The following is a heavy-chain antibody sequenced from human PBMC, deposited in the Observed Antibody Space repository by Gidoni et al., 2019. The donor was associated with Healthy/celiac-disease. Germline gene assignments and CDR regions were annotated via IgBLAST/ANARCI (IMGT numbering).Heavy chain of an antibody. J-gene: IGHJ4*02. CDR3: TGFYYYDSSGYFY. CDR2: NIPILGIA. Sequence: VQLVQSGAEVKKPGSSVKVSCKASAGTFRSYTISWVRHAPGQGLEWMGRNIPILGIANYAQKFQGRVTITADKSTSTAYMELSSLRSDDTAVYYCTGFYYYDSSGYFYWGQGTLVTVSS. D-gene: IGHD3-22*01. CDR1: AGTFRSYT. V-gene: IGHV1-69*02.